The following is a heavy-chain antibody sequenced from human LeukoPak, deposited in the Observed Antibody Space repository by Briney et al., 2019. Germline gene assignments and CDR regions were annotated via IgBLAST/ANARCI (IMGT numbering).Heavy chain of an antibody. CDR1: GVTVSSNY. CDR2: IYSGGST. CDR3: AKRPDIVGALYYFDY. Sequence: GGSLRLSCAASGVTVSSNYMSWVRQAPGKGLEWVSVIYSGGSTYYADSVKGRFTISRDNSKNTLYLQMNSLRAENTAVYYCAKRPDIVGALYYFDYWGQGTLVTVSS. D-gene: IGHD1-26*01. J-gene: IGHJ4*02. V-gene: IGHV3-53*01.